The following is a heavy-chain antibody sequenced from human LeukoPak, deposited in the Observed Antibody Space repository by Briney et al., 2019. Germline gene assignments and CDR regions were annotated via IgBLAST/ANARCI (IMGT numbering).Heavy chain of an antibody. V-gene: IGHV4-31*03. CDR1: GGSISSGGYY. CDR3: ARGPRGPFDY. D-gene: IGHD3-16*01. J-gene: IGHJ4*02. CDR2: IYYSGST. Sequence: SETLSLTCTVSGGSISSGGYYWSWIRQHPGTGLEWIGYIYYSGSTYYNPSLKSRVTISVDTSKNQFSLKLSSVTAADTAVYYCARGPRGPFDYWGQGTLVTVSS.